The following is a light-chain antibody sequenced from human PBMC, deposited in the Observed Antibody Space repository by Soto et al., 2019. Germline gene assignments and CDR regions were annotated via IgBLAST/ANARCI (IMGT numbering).Light chain of an antibody. CDR1: SSDVGAYNY. V-gene: IGLV2-11*01. J-gene: IGLJ2*01. Sequence: QSALTQPRSVSGSPGQSVTISCTGTSSDVGAYNYVSWYQQHPGKAPKVMIYDVNKRPSGVPDRFSCSKSDNTASLTISGLQAEDEADYYCCAYAGSYNLVFGGGTKLTVL. CDR3: CAYAGSYNLV. CDR2: DVN.